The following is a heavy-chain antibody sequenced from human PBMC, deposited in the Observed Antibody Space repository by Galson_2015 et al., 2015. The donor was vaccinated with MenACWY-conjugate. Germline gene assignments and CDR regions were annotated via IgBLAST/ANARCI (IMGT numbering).Heavy chain of an antibody. D-gene: IGHD6-6*01. J-gene: IGHJ4*02. V-gene: IGHV1-24*01. CDR3: ATAGYSLGEYSSSMDY. CDR1: GYTLTELS. Sequence: SVKVSCKVSGYTLTELSMHWVRQAPGKGLDWMGGFDPEDGETIYAQKFQGRVTMTEDTSTDTAYMELSSLRSEDTAVYYCATAGYSLGEYSSSMDYWGQGTLVTVSS. CDR2: FDPEDGET.